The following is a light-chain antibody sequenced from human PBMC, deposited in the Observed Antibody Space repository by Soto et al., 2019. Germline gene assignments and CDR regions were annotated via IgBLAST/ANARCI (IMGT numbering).Light chain of an antibody. CDR3: YSYTSSSTYV. Sequence: SVLTQPAPLAGSPGQSITLSCPGNGRELGAYKYVSLYQKHPAKTPQLKNYDVSNRPPGVSERFSGSKSGHTAPPTHPWLQAEDEADYYCYSYTSSSTYVFGSGTKVTV. CDR2: DVS. V-gene: IGLV2-14*03. J-gene: IGLJ1*01. CDR1: GRELGAYKY.